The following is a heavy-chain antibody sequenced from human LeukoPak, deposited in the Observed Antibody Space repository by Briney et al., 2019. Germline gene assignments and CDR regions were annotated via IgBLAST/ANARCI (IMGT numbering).Heavy chain of an antibody. J-gene: IGHJ4*02. Sequence: GGSLRLSCAASGFTFSTHWMHWVRQAPGKGLVWVSFIHSDGSNTIYADSVKGRFTISRDNAKNTLYLQMNSLRAEDTAVYYCAKSLTRLTWELLCYFDYWGQGTLVTVSS. CDR2: IHSDGSNT. CDR1: GFTFSTHW. CDR3: AKSLTRLTWELLCYFDY. D-gene: IGHD1-26*01. V-gene: IGHV3-74*01.